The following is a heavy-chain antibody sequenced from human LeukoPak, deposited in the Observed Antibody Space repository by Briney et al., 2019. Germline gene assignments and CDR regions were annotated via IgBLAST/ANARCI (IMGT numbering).Heavy chain of an antibody. Sequence: PSQTLSLTCTVSGGSISSGSYYWSWIRQPAGKGLEWIGHIYTSGSTSYNPSLKSRVTISVDTSKNQFSLKLSSVTAADTAVYYCAREAVTPPSVGIRYNWFDPWGQGTLLTVSS. CDR3: AREAVTPPSVGIRYNWFDP. V-gene: IGHV4-61*09. CDR1: GGSISSGSYY. D-gene: IGHD4-17*01. J-gene: IGHJ5*02. CDR2: IYTSGST.